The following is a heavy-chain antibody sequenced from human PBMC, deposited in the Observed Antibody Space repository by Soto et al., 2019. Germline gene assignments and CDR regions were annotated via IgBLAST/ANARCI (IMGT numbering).Heavy chain of an antibody. CDR3: ARKVYSSSSGGYYYYGMDV. V-gene: IGHV5-51*01. Sequence: PGESLKISCKGSGYSVTSYWIGWVRQMPGKGLEWMGIIYPGDSNTRYSPSFQGQVTISADKSISTAYLQWSSLKASDTAMYYCARKVYSSSSGGYYYYGMDVWGQGTTVTVSS. J-gene: IGHJ6*02. CDR2: IYPGDSNT. D-gene: IGHD6-6*01. CDR1: GYSVTSYW.